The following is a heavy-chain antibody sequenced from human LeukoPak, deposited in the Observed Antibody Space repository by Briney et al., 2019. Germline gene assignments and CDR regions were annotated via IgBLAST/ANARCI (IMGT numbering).Heavy chain of an antibody. V-gene: IGHV4-39*07. Sequence: SETLSLTCTVSGDSISGSNYHWGWLRQPPGKGLEWLGTVHHTGRAFYHPSLRGRTTVSVDTSKNEFSLKLTSVIAADTAVYYCAREPDAWGQGILVIVSS. CDR2: VHHTGRA. CDR3: AREPDA. J-gene: IGHJ5*02. CDR1: GDSISGSNYH.